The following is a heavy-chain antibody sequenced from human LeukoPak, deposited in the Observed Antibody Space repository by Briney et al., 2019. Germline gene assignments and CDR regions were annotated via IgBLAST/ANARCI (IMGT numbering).Heavy chain of an antibody. CDR2: MNPNSGNT. D-gene: IGHD5-18*01. CDR3: AKAFRYSSIVDY. V-gene: IGHV1-8*03. J-gene: IGHJ4*02. CDR1: GYTFTSYD. Sequence: ASVKVSCKASGYTFTSYDINWVRQATGQGLEWMGWMNPNSGNTGYAQKFQGRVTITRNTSISTAYMELSSLRSEDTALYYCAKAFRYSSIVDYWGQGTLVTVSS.